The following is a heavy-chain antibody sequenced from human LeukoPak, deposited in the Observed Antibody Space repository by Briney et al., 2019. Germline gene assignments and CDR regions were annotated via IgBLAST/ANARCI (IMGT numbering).Heavy chain of an antibody. J-gene: IGHJ2*01. Sequence: SETLSLTCTVSGGSISSYYWSWIRQPPGKGLEWIGYIYYSGSTNYNPSLKSRVTISVDTSKNQFSLKLSSVTAADTAVYYCARKHSSTSPFDPWGRGTLVTVSS. D-gene: IGHD2-2*01. CDR2: IYYSGST. V-gene: IGHV4-59*01. CDR1: GGSISSYY. CDR3: ARKHSSTSPFDP.